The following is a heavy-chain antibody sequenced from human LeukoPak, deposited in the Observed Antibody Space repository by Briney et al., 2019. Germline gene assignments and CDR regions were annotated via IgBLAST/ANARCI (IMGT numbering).Heavy chain of an antibody. Sequence: PSETLSLTCTVSGGSIISDNHFWSWLRQHPGKDLEWLGYIHHSGRAFYSPSLESRLTISLDTSKNQFFLRLNSVMGADTAVYYCAREVNRPTDADAFDIWGQGTMVTVSS. CDR1: GGSIISDNHF. V-gene: IGHV4-31*03. CDR3: AREVNRPTDADAFDI. D-gene: IGHD1-26*01. CDR2: IHHSGRA. J-gene: IGHJ3*02.